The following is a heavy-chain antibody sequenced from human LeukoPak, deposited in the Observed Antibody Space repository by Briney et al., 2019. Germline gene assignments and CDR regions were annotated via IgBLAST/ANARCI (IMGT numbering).Heavy chain of an antibody. D-gene: IGHD3-3*01. J-gene: IGHJ4*02. Sequence: GGSLRLACAASGFTFSSYAMSWVRQAPGKGLEWVSAISGSGGSTYYADSVKGRFTISRDNSKNTLYLQMNSLRAEDTAVYYCAKAPIFGVVTPFDYWGQGTLVTVSS. CDR2: ISGSGGST. CDR1: GFTFSSYA. V-gene: IGHV3-23*01. CDR3: AKAPIFGVVTPFDY.